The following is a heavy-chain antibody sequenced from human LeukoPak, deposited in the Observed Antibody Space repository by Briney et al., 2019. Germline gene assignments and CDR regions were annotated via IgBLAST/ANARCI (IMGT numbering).Heavy chain of an antibody. J-gene: IGHJ5*02. CDR3: AKGTSGSYYH. V-gene: IGHV3-23*01. Sequence: GRSLRLSCAASGFTFSSYAMHWVRQAPGKGLEWVSGFSGSGSNTYYVDSVKGRFTISRDNSKNTLYLQMNSLRVEDTAVYYCAKGTSGSYYHWGQGTLVTVSS. CDR1: GFTFSSYA. CDR2: FSGSGSNT. D-gene: IGHD1-26*01.